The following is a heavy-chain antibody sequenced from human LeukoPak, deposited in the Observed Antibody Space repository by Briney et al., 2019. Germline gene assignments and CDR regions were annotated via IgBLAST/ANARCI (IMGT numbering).Heavy chain of an antibody. J-gene: IGHJ3*02. CDR1: GFTFDDYA. D-gene: IGHD2-2*01. CDR2: ISWNSGSI. V-gene: IGHV3-9*01. Sequence: GGSLRLSCAASGFTFDDYAMHWVRQAPGKGLEWVSGISWNSGSIGYADSVKGRFTISRDNAKNSLHLQMNSLRAEDTALYYCAKDMGGGGYCRSSSCPGYGFDIWGQGTMVTVSS. CDR3: AKDMGGGGYCRSSSCPGYGFDI.